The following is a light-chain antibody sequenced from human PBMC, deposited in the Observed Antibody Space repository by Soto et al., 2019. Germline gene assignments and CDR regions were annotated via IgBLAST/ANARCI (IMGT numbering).Light chain of an antibody. J-gene: IGLJ1*01. V-gene: IGLV2-14*01. CDR2: EVT. CDR3: SSYTSSSTLYV. Sequence: QSVLTQPASVSGSPGQSITISCTGTSSDFGGFNHVSWYQHHPGKAPKLIIYEVTYRPSGVSNRFSGSKSGNTASLTISGLQAEDEGHYYCSSYTSSSTLYVFGTGTKLTVL. CDR1: SSDFGGFNH.